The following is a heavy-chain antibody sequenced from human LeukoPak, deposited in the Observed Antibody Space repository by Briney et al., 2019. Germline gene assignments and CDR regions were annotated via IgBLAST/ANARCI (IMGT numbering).Heavy chain of an antibody. CDR2: IKPDGSDK. Sequence: GGSLRLSCAASGFTFSNYYMSWVRQVPGKGLEWVANIKPDGSDKSYVDSVKGRFTFSRDNAENSLYLQLSSLRVDDTAVYFCARDREVGATIHDYWGQGTLVTVSS. V-gene: IGHV3-7*01. D-gene: IGHD1-26*01. CDR3: ARDREVGATIHDY. CDR1: GFTFSNYY. J-gene: IGHJ4*02.